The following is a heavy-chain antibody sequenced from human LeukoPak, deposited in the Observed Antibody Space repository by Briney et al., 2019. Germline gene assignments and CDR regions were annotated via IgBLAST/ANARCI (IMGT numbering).Heavy chain of an antibody. CDR3: ARDLYGDYVVDQGYFDL. Sequence: SQTLSLTCTVSGGSISSGGYYWSWIRQHPGKGLEWIGYIYYSGSTYYNPSLKSRVTISVDTSKNQFSLKLSSVTAADTAVYYCARDLYGDYVVDQGYFDLWGRGTLVTVSS. D-gene: IGHD4-17*01. CDR1: GGSISSGGYY. J-gene: IGHJ2*01. V-gene: IGHV4-31*03. CDR2: IYYSGST.